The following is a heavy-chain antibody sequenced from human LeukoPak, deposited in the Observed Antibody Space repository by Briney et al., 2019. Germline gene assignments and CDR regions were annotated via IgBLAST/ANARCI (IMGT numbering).Heavy chain of an antibody. CDR3: ARGLRVAGTINWFDP. J-gene: IGHJ5*02. V-gene: IGHV4-34*01. CDR1: GGSISGGSYY. CDR2: INHSGST. D-gene: IGHD6-19*01. Sequence: SETLSLTCTVSGGSISGGSYYWSWIRQPPGKGLEWIGEINHSGSTNYNPSLKSRVTISVDTSKNQFSLKLSSVTAADTAVYYCARGLRVAGTINWFDPWGQGTLVTVSS.